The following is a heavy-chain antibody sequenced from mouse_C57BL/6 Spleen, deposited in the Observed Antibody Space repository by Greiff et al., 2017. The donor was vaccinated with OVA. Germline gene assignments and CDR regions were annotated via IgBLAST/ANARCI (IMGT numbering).Heavy chain of an antibody. CDR2: IDPETGGT. CDR3: TRPYSNYFDY. D-gene: IGHD2-5*01. V-gene: IGHV1-15*01. Sequence: QVQLQQSWAELVRPGASVTLSCKASGYTFTDYEMHWVKQTPVHGLEWIGAIDPETGGTAYNQKFKGKAILTADKSSSTAYMELRSLTSEDSAVYYCTRPYSNYFDYWGQGTTLTVSS. CDR1: GYTFTDYE. J-gene: IGHJ2*01.